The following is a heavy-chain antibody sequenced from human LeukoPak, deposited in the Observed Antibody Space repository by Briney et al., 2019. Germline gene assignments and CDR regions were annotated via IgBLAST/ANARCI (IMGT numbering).Heavy chain of an antibody. Sequence: ASVKVSCKASGGTFISYGISWVRQAPGQGLEWMGGIIPIFSTANYAQKFQGRVTITADESTSTAYMELSSLRSEDTAVYYCARLDEYSSSSRYYGMDVWGQGTTVTVSS. CDR1: GGTFISYG. J-gene: IGHJ6*02. CDR3: ARLDEYSSSSRYYGMDV. V-gene: IGHV1-69*13. D-gene: IGHD6-6*01. CDR2: IIPIFSTA.